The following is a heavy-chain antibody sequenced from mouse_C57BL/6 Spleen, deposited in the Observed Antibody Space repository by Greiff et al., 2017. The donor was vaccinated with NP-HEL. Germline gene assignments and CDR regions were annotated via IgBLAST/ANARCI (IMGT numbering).Heavy chain of an antibody. D-gene: IGHD1-1*01. V-gene: IGHV5-17*01. CDR3: AKTYGSSYEDWYFDV. Sequence: VQLKQSGGGLVKPGGSLKLSCAASGFTFSDYGMHWVRQAPEKGLEWVAYISSGSSTIYYADTVKGRFTISRDNAKNTLFLQMTSLRSEDTAMYYCAKTYGSSYEDWYFDVWGTGTTVTVSS. J-gene: IGHJ1*03. CDR2: ISSGSSTI. CDR1: GFTFSDYG.